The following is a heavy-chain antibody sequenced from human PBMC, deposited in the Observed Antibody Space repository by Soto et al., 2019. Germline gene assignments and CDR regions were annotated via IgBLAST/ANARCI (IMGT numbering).Heavy chain of an antibody. J-gene: IGHJ4*02. D-gene: IGHD1-1*01. Sequence: EVQLVESGGGLVQPGGSLRLSCTASRFTVSDYEMHWVRLTPEKGLEWVSSIDRSGTATYYADSVKGRFTFSRDSAKNSLYLNMNSLRVEDTVVYYCARGWVDGVHFDNWGQGTLVTVSS. CDR1: RFTVSDYE. V-gene: IGHV3-48*03. CDR2: IDRSGTAT. CDR3: ARGWVDGVHFDN.